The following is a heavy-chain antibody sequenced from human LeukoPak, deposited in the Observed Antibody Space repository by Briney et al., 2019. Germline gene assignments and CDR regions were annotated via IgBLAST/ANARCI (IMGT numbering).Heavy chain of an antibody. CDR1: GFTFSSFA. CDR3: AKAGPYYFDY. Sequence: GGSLRLSCAASGFTFSSFAMSWVRQAPGKGLEWVSAISGNSGTIYYADSVRGRFTVPRDSSKTTLYLQMNSLRAEDTAVYFCAKAGPYYFDYWGQGTLVTVSS. V-gene: IGHV3-23*01. CDR2: ISGNSGTI. J-gene: IGHJ4*02.